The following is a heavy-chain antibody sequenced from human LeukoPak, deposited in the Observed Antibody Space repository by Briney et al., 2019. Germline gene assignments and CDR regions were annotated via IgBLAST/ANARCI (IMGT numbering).Heavy chain of an antibody. D-gene: IGHD4-17*01. V-gene: IGHV3-21*01. CDR1: GFTFSSNS. CDR2: ISTSSSYI. J-gene: IGHJ4*02. Sequence: AAGSLRLSCAVSGFTFSSNSMNWVRHAPGKGLEWVSSISTSSSYIYYADSVKGRFTISRDNAKNSLYLQMNSLRAEDTAVHYCARDEDYGDYYFDYWGQGTLVTVSS. CDR3: ARDEDYGDYYFDY.